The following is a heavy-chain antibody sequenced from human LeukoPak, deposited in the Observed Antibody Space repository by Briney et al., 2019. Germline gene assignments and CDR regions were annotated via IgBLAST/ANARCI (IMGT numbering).Heavy chain of an antibody. CDR3: ARGRSGELR. CDR2: MYHSGST. D-gene: IGHD2-15*01. Sequence: PSETLSLTCAVSGGSISSGGYSWSWIRQPPGKVLEWIGYMYHSGSTYYNPSLKSRVTISVDRSKNQFSLKLSSVTAADTAVYYCARGRSGELRWGQGTLVTVSS. J-gene: IGHJ4*02. V-gene: IGHV4-30-2*01. CDR1: GGSISSGGYS.